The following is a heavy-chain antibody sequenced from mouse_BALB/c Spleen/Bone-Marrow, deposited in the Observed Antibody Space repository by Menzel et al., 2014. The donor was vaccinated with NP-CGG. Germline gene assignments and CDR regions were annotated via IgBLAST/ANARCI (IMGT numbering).Heavy chain of an antibody. D-gene: IGHD2-10*01. J-gene: IGHJ4*01. Sequence: VQLQQSGPGLVAPSQSLSITCTVSGFSLTSYGVHWVRQPPGKGLEWLGVIWAGGNTNYNSALMSKLNINKDSSKSQVFLKMDSLQSDDTAMYYCARDTYSGNPYALDYWGQGTSVTVSS. CDR1: GFSLTSYG. CDR2: IWAGGNT. CDR3: ARDTYSGNPYALDY. V-gene: IGHV2-9*02.